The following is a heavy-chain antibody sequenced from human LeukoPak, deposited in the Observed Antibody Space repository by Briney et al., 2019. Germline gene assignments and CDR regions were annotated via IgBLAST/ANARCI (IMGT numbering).Heavy chain of an antibody. D-gene: IGHD5-24*01. Sequence: SETLSLTCTVSGDSISSSSYYWGWIRQPPGKGLEWIGSIYYSGSTYYNPSLKSRVTISVDTSKNQFSLKLSSVTAADTAVYYCARDYRDYSYMDVWGKGTTVTVSS. CDR3: ARDYRDYSYMDV. CDR1: GDSISSSSYY. V-gene: IGHV4-39*07. J-gene: IGHJ6*03. CDR2: IYYSGST.